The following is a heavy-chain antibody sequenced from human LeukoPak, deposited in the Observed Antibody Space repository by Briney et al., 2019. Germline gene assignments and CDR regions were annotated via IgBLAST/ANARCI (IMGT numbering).Heavy chain of an antibody. Sequence: GGSLRLSCAASGFTFSSYSMNWVRQAPGKGLEWVSYISSSSSTIYYADSVKGRFTISRDNSKNTLYLQMNSLRAEDTAVYYCAKDLGIVVVPAAIVADYYGMDVWGQGTTVTVSS. J-gene: IGHJ6*02. CDR1: GFTFSSYS. D-gene: IGHD2-2*01. CDR2: ISSSSSTI. CDR3: AKDLGIVVVPAAIVADYYGMDV. V-gene: IGHV3-48*01.